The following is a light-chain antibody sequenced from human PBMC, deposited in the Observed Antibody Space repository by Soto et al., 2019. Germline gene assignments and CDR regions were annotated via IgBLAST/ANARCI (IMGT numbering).Light chain of an antibody. CDR2: ENN. J-gene: IGLJ1*01. CDR3: GTWDSSLSDVGNV. CDR1: SSNIGNNY. Sequence: QSALTEPPSVSAAPGQKGTISCSGSSSNIGNNYVSWYQQLPGTAPKLLIYENNKRPSGIPDRFSGSKSGTSATLGITGLQTGDEADYYCGTWDSSLSDVGNVFGTGTKVTV. V-gene: IGLV1-51*02.